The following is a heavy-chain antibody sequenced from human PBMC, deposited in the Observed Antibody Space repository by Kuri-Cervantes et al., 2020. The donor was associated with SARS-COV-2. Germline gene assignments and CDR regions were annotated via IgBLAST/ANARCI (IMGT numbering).Heavy chain of an antibody. V-gene: IGHV3-30*02. D-gene: IGHD3-22*01. CDR2: MRYDGSTT. Sequence: LSLTCAASGFTFDSYALHWVRQAPGKGLEWVAFMRYDGSTTYYADSVKGRFTISRDNSKNRVYLQTDSLRADDTAVYYCAKDHYDSSGPRQYYFDYWGQGTLVTVSS. CDR1: GFTFDSYA. CDR3: AKDHYDSSGPRQYYFDY. J-gene: IGHJ4*02.